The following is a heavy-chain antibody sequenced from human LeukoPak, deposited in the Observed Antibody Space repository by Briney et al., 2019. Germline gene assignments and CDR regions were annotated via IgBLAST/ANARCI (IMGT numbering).Heavy chain of an antibody. V-gene: IGHV3-53*01. Sequence: GGSLRLSCAASGLTVVTNYMTWVRQAPGKGLEWVSSIYSGGSTYYADSVKGRFIISRDNSKNTLYLQMNSLRAEDTAVYYCAKRVEYSSSSGYFDYWGQGTLVTVSS. D-gene: IGHD6-6*01. CDR2: IYSGGST. J-gene: IGHJ4*02. CDR1: GLTVVTNY. CDR3: AKRVEYSSSSGYFDY.